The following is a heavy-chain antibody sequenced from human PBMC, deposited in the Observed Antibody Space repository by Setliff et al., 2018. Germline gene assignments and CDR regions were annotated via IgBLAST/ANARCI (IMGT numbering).Heavy chain of an antibody. J-gene: IGHJ4*02. CDR3: ARGRAGHSGH. V-gene: IGHV4-59*08. CDR1: GGSLSTYY. D-gene: IGHD6-19*01. Sequence: ETLSLTCTVSGGSLSTYYWSWIRQSPGRGLEYIGYVYYNGAADYSPSLKSRVTLSVDTSKNQFSLKLSSVTAADTAVYYCARGRAGHSGHWGQGTLVTVSS. CDR2: VYYNGAA.